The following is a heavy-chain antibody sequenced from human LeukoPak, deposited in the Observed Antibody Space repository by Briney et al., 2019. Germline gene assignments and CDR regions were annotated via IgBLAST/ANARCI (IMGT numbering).Heavy chain of an antibody. CDR3: ARDYDFWTDAFDI. V-gene: IGHV4-4*07. Sequence: SETLSLTCTVSGGSISSYYWTWIRQLAGKGLEWIGRIYSSGSTNYNPSLKSRVTMSVDTSKNQFSLKLSSVTAADTAVYYCARDYDFWTDAFDIWGQGTMVVVSS. D-gene: IGHD3-3*01. J-gene: IGHJ3*02. CDR2: IYSSGST. CDR1: GGSISSYY.